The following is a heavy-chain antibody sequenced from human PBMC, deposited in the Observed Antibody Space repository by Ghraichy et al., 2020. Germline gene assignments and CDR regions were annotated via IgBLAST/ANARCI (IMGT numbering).Heavy chain of an antibody. J-gene: IGHJ6*02. CDR1: GGSISSGGYY. CDR3: ARGDCSSTSCYISYYYYGMDV. D-gene: IGHD2-2*02. Sequence: LSLTCTVSGGSISSGGYYWSWIRQHPGKGLEWIGYIYYSGSTYYNPSLKSRVTISVDTSKNQFSLKLSSVTAADTAVYYCARGDCSSTSCYISYYYYGMDVWGQGTTVTVSS. CDR2: IYYSGST. V-gene: IGHV4-31*03.